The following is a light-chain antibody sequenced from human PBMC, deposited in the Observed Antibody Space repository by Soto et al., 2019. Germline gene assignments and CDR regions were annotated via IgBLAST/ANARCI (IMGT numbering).Light chain of an antibody. J-gene: IGKJ4*01. V-gene: IGKV3-20*01. CDR1: QSISSTY. CDR3: HQYGSSSLT. Sequence: EIVLTQSPGTLSLSPGERATLSCRASQSISSTYLAWYQQKPSQAPRLLIYGASSRATGIPDRFSGSGSGTEFTLTISRLESEDFAVYYCHQYGSSSLTFGGGTKVDIK. CDR2: GAS.